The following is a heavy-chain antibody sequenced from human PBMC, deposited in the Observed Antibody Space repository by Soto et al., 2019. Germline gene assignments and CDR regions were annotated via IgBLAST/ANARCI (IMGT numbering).Heavy chain of an antibody. CDR3: ARGGATRVWNFDL. Sequence: EVQLVESGGGLVQPGGSLRLSCAVSGFTFTTNWMHWVRQAPGKGLVWVSRIKSDGSSTNYADSVKGRFTISRDNAKNTLYLQMNSLRAEDTAVYYCARGGATRVWNFDLWGRGTLVIVSS. V-gene: IGHV3-74*01. D-gene: IGHD1-26*01. CDR2: IKSDGSST. J-gene: IGHJ2*01. CDR1: GFTFTTNW.